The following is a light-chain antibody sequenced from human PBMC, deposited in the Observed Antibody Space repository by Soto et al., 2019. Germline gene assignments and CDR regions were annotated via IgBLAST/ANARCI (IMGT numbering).Light chain of an antibody. J-gene: IGKJ1*01. CDR2: GTS. V-gene: IGKV3-20*01. CDR1: QSVSNIS. Sequence: EIVLTQSPGTLSLSPGEGATLSCRASQSVSNISLAWYQQKPGQAPRLLMYGTSNRATGIPDRFIGSGSGTDFTLTISNLEPEDFAVYYCQQFGRSPRTFGQGTKVEIK. CDR3: QQFGRSPRT.